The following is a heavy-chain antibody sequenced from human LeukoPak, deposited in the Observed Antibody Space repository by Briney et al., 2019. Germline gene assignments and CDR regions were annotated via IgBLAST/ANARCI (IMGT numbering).Heavy chain of an antibody. CDR3: ARDHPVSMIVTGGAFDI. J-gene: IGHJ3*02. V-gene: IGHV4-31*03. CDR2: IYYSGST. CDR1: GGSISSGGYY. Sequence: PSETLSLTRTVSGGSISSGGYYWSWIRQHPGKGLEWIGYIYYSGSTYYNPSLKSRVTISVDTSKNQFSLKLSSVTAADTAVYYCARDHPVSMIVTGGAFDIWGQGTMVTVSS. D-gene: IGHD3-22*01.